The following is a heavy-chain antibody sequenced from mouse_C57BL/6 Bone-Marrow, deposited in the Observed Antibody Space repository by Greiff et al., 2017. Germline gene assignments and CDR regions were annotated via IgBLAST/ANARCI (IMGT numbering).Heavy chain of an antibody. V-gene: IGHV1-55*01. D-gene: IGHD1-1*01. CDR2: IYPGSGST. CDR3: ARRDYYGSSFDY. J-gene: IGHJ2*01. CDR1: GYTFTSYW. Sequence: QVQLQQPGAELVKPGASVKMSCKASGYTFTSYWITWVKQRPGQGLEWIGDIYPGSGSTNYNEKFKSKATLTVDTSSSTAYMQLSSLTSEDSAVDYCARRDYYGSSFDYWGKGTTLTVSS.